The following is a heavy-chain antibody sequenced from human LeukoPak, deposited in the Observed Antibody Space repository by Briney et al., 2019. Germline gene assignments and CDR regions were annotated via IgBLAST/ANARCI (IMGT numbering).Heavy chain of an antibody. CDR2: IDPNSGAA. Sequence: ASVKVSCKASGYTFTGYYMHWVRQAPGQGLEWMGWIDPNSGAANYEKRFQGRVTMTRDIAINTVYLEVRSDDTAVYYCARGEQWLVRYWGQGTLVIVSS. CDR3: ARGEQWLVRY. CDR1: GYTFTGYY. D-gene: IGHD6-19*01. J-gene: IGHJ4*02. V-gene: IGHV1-2*02.